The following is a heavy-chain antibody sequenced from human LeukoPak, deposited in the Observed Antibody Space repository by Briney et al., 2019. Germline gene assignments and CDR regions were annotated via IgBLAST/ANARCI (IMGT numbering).Heavy chain of an antibody. J-gene: IGHJ4*02. CDR1: GASISSYF. Sequence: SETLSLTCIVSGASISSYFWTWIRQSPGKGLEWIGYISNIGSTNYNPSLKSRVTISGDTSKNQFSLKLRTVTAADTAVYYCTRDQYYYDSSGYYRFDYWGQGTLVTVSP. D-gene: IGHD3-22*01. CDR3: TRDQYYYDSSGYYRFDY. CDR2: ISNIGST. V-gene: IGHV4-59*01.